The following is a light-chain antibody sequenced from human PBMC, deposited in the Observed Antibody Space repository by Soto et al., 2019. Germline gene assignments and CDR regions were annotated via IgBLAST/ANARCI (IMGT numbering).Light chain of an antibody. J-gene: IGKJ2*01. CDR2: AAS. V-gene: IGKV1-39*01. CDR1: QSTSSY. Sequence: DIQMTQSPSSLSASVGDRVTITCRASQSTSSYLNWYQQKPGKAPPLLIYAASTLQSGVPSRFSGSGSGTDFILTISSLQPEDFATYCCHQSYSSPRYSFGQGIKLEIK. CDR3: HQSYSSPRYS.